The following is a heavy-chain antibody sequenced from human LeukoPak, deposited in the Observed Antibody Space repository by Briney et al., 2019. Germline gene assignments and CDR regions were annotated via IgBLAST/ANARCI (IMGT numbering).Heavy chain of an antibody. CDR1: GFTVSSNS. J-gene: IGHJ6*02. V-gene: IGHV3-7*03. CDR3: ARGGGLDV. D-gene: IGHD3-16*01. CDR2: INHNGNVN. Sequence: GGSLRLSCAASGFTVSSNSMSWVMNWARQAPGKGLEWVASINHNGNVNYYVDSVKGRFTISRDNAKNSLYLQMSNLRAEDTAVYFCARGGGLDVWGQGATVTVSS.